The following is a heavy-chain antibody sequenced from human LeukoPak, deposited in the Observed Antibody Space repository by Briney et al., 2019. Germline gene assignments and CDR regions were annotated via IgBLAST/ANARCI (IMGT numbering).Heavy chain of an antibody. J-gene: IGHJ5*02. CDR3: AREDYDSSGNNWFDP. V-gene: IGHV4-4*02. CDR1: GGSISSRNW. Sequence: ASETLSLTCAVSGGSISSRNWWSWVRQPPGKGLEWIGYIYHSGSTYYNPSLKSRVTISVDRSKNQFSLKLSSVTAADTAVYYCAREDYDSSGNNWFDPWGQGTLVTVSS. D-gene: IGHD3-22*01. CDR2: IYHSGST.